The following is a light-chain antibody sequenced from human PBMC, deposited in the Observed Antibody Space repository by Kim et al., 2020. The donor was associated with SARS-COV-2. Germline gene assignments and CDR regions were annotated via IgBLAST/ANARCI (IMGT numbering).Light chain of an antibody. J-gene: IGKJ1*01. Sequence: SPAERAALSCGAVQSCSSNYSAWYQQKPGQAPRLLLYGASSRATGIPDSFSGSGSVTYFTLTITRLEPEDFAVYYCQEYSSSPATFGQGTKVDIK. V-gene: IGKV3-20*01. CDR2: GAS. CDR1: QSCSSNY. CDR3: QEYSSSPAT.